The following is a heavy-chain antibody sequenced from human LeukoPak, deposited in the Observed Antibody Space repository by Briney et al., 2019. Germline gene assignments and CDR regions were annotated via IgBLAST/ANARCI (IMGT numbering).Heavy chain of an antibody. CDR1: GFTFSSYG. J-gene: IGHJ4*02. Sequence: TGGTLRLSCAASGFTFSSYGMSWVRQAPGKGLEWVSAIHGSDDNTHYADSVKGRFTISRDKSKNTLYLQMNSLRADDTAVYYCAKDLLRWSFDYWGQGTLVTVSS. V-gene: IGHV3-23*01. CDR2: IHGSDDNT. D-gene: IGHD4-23*01. CDR3: AKDLLRWSFDY.